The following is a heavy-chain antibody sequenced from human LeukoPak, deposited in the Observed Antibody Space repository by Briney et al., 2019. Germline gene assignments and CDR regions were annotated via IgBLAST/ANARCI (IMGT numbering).Heavy chain of an antibody. D-gene: IGHD7-27*01. J-gene: IGHJ4*02. CDR2: VLSDGSRK. CDR3: AKDFNWGWDY. CDR1: GFTFSSHG. V-gene: IGHV3-30*02. Sequence: PGGSLRLSCAASGFTFSSHGMHWVRQAPGKVLEWVAYVLSDGSRKYYADSVKGRFTVSRDDSKNTLFLQMNSLRPEDTALYYCAKDFNWGWDYWGQGTLVTVSS.